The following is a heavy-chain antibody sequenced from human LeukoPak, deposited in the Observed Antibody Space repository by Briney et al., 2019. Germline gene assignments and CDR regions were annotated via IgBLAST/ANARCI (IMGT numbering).Heavy chain of an antibody. CDR1: GFTFSSYG. J-gene: IGHJ3*02. D-gene: IGHD2-15*01. Sequence: GGSLRLSCAASGFTFSSYGMHWVRQAPGKGLEWVAVISYDGSKKDYADFAKGRFTISRDNSKNTLYLQMNSLRAEDTAMYYCATVFAACSGGTCCSMGDGFDIWGQGTMVTVSS. V-gene: IGHV3-30*03. CDR2: ISYDGSKK. CDR3: ATVFAACSGGTCCSMGDGFDI.